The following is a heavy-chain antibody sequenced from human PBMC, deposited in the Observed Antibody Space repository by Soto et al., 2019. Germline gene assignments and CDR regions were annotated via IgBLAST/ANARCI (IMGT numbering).Heavy chain of an antibody. CDR3: ARDPQLKGEQQLVPVRWFDP. V-gene: IGHV1-18*01. D-gene: IGHD6-13*01. CDR2: ISAYNGNT. Sequence: ASVKVSCKASGYTFTSYGISWVRQAPGQGLEWMGWISAYNGNTNYAQKLQGRVTMTTDTSTSTAYMELRSLRSDDTAVYYCARDPQLKGEQQLVPVRWFDPWGQGTLVTVSS. CDR1: GYTFTSYG. J-gene: IGHJ5*02.